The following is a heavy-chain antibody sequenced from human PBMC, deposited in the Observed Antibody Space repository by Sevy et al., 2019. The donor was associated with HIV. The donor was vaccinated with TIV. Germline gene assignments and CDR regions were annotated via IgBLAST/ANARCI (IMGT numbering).Heavy chain of an antibody. CDR1: GYTLNELS. V-gene: IGHV1-24*01. D-gene: IGHD2-2*01. CDR3: ATDIVVGRDY. Sequence: ASVKVSCKVSGYTLNELSIHWVRQAPGRGLEWMGGFDEDGETLCAQKFQGRVTMTEDTSTDTAYMELSSLRSEDTAVYYCATDIVVGRDYWGQGTLVTVSS. CDR2: FDEDGET. J-gene: IGHJ4*02.